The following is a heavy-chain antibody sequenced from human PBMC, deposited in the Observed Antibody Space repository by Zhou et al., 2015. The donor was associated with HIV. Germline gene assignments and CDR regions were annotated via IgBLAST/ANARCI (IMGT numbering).Heavy chain of an antibody. CDR2: ISAYNGNT. Sequence: QVQLVQSGAEVKKPGASVKVSCKASGYTFTSYGISWVRQAPGQGLEWMGWISAYNGNTNYAQKLQGRVTMTTDTSTSTAYMELRSLRSDDTAVYYCARDLRVVASGWYPRHAFDIWGQGTMVTVSS. J-gene: IGHJ3*02. D-gene: IGHD6-19*01. CDR1: GYTFTSYG. CDR3: ARDLRVVASGWYPRHAFDI. V-gene: IGHV1-18*01.